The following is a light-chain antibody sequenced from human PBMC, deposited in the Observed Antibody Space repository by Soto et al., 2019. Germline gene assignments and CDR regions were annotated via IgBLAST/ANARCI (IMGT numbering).Light chain of an antibody. Sequence: AIRMTQSPSSFSASTGDRVTITCRASQGISSYLAWYQQKPGKAPKLLIYAASTLQSGVPSRFSGSGSVTDFTLTISCLQSEDFATDYCQQYYSYPPTFGQGP. V-gene: IGKV1-8*01. CDR2: AAS. J-gene: IGKJ2*01. CDR3: QQYYSYPPT. CDR1: QGISSY.